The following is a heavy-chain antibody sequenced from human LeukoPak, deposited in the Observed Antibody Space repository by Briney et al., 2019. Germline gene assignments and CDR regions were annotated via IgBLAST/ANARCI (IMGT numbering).Heavy chain of an antibody. J-gene: IGHJ4*02. CDR1: GYTFTGYY. CDR3: AEGIYRNSH. V-gene: IGHV1-2*02. Sequence: SVKVSCKASGYTFTGYYIHWVRQAPGKGLEWMGWITPKSGGTSYAQKFQGRVSMTRDTSISTAYMELSRLTSDDTAVYYCAEGIYRNSHWGQGTLVTVSS. D-gene: IGHD1-14*01. CDR2: ITPKSGGT.